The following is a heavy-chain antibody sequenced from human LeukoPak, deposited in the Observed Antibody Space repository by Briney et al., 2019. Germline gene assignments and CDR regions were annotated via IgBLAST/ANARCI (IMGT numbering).Heavy chain of an antibody. Sequence: GASVKVSCKASGYTFTSYDINWVRQAPGQGLEWMGWMNPNSGNTGYAQKFQGRVTMTRNTSISTAYMELSSLRSEDTAVYYCARGGYDFWSGYSNHNWFDPWGQGTLVTVSS. J-gene: IGHJ5*02. CDR3: ARGGYDFWSGYSNHNWFDP. D-gene: IGHD3-3*01. CDR2: MNPNSGNT. CDR1: GYTFTSYD. V-gene: IGHV1-8*01.